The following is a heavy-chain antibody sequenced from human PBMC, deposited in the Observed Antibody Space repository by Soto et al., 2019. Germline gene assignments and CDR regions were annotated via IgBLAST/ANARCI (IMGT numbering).Heavy chain of an antibody. Sequence: EVQLVESGGGSVQPGGSLTLSCVASGLSFGDYGMNWVRQAPGQGLEWIAYITGTSYTIDYADSVKGRFTISRDNGRNSVFLHMNSLRHDDTAVYYCVKGPRWDEDYYYGMDVWVPGTTVTVSS. V-gene: IGHV3-48*02. D-gene: IGHD1-26*01. CDR2: ITGTSYTI. J-gene: IGHJ6*02. CDR1: GLSFGDYG. CDR3: VKGPRWDEDYYYGMDV.